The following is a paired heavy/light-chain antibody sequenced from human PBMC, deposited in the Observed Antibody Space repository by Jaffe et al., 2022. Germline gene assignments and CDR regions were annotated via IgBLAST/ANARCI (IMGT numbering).Light chain of an antibody. CDR2: EVS. CDR1: QSLMHSDGKTY. J-gene: IGKJ1*01. V-gene: IGKV2D-29*02. Sequence: DIVMTQTPLSLSVTPGQPASISCKSSQSLMHSDGKTYLYWYLQKPGQSPQLLIYEVSNRFSGVPDRFSGSGSGTDFTLKISRVEAEDVGVYYCMQSLQLPWTFGQGTKVEIK. CDR3: MQSLQLPWT.
Heavy chain of an antibody. J-gene: IGHJ4*02. Sequence: EVQLLESGGGLVQPGGSLRLSCAASGFTFSTYAMSWVRQAPGKGLEWVSAIGGSGSNTYYADSVKGRFTISRDNSKNTLCLQMNSLRAEDTAVYYCAKTTHDYIWGTYRSGHLDYWGQGTLVTVSS. CDR1: GFTFSTYA. V-gene: IGHV3-23*01. CDR3: AKTTHDYIWGTYRSGHLDY. CDR2: IGGSGSNT. D-gene: IGHD3-16*02.